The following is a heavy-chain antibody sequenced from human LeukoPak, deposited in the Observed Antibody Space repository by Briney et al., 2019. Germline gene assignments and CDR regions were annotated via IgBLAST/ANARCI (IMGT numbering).Heavy chain of an antibody. D-gene: IGHD7-27*01. CDR1: GFTFDDYA. V-gene: IGHV3-9*01. Sequence: PGRSLRLSCAASGFTFDDYAMHWVRQAPGKGLEWVAGIGWNSGSIGYADSVTGRFTISRDNAKKSLYLQMNSLRAEDTAVYYCARDPLTGDLDRYFDYWGQGTLVTVSS. CDR3: ARDPLTGDLDRYFDY. J-gene: IGHJ4*02. CDR2: IGWNSGSI.